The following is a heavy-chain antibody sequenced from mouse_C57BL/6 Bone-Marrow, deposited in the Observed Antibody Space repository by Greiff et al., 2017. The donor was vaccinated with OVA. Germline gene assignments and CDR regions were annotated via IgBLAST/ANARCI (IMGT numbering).Heavy chain of an antibody. D-gene: IGHD4-1*01. Sequence: QVQLQQSGPGLVQPSQSLSITCTVSGFSLTSYGVHWVRQPPGKGLEWLGVIWSGGSTDYNAAFISRLSISKDNSKSQVVFKMNSLQADDTAIYDCAKTLQLTGTGFDYWGQGTTLTVSS. CDR1: GFSLTSYG. J-gene: IGHJ2*01. CDR3: AKTLQLTGTGFDY. V-gene: IGHV2-4*01. CDR2: IWSGGST.